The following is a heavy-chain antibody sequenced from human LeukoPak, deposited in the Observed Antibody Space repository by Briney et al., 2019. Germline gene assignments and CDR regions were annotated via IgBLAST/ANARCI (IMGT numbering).Heavy chain of an antibody. D-gene: IGHD3-10*01. CDR3: ARGYPGRGWGVYYYYYYMDV. Sequence: PSETLSLTCAVYGGSFSGYYWSWIRQPPGKGLEWIGEINHSGSTNYNPSLKSRVTISVDTSKNQFSLKLSSVTAADTAVYYCARGYPGRGWGVYYYYYYMDVWGKGTTATVSS. V-gene: IGHV4-34*01. J-gene: IGHJ6*03. CDR2: INHSGST. CDR1: GGSFSGYY.